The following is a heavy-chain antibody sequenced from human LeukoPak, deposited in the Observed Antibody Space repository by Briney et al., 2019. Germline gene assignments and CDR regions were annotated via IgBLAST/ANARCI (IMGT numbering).Heavy chain of an antibody. CDR1: GFTFSTYA. D-gene: IGHD6-13*01. CDR2: IGGSGGTT. Sequence: PGGSLRLSCAASGFTFSTYALSWVRQAPGKGLEWVSVIGGSGGTTYYADSVKGRFTIPRDNSTKTLFLQMNSLGAADTAVYYCAKGSSSSCYGNFDYWGQGTLVTVSS. V-gene: IGHV3-23*01. J-gene: IGHJ4*02. CDR3: AKGSSSSCYGNFDY.